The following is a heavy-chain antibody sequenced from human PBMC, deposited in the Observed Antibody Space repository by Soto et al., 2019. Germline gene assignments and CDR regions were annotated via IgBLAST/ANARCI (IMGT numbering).Heavy chain of an antibody. CDR2: INPNSGNT. CDR3: ARVQQVRGCEP. V-gene: IGHV1-8*02. J-gene: IGHJ1*01. Sequence: QVQLVQSGAEVKKPGASVKVSCKASGYTFTSYDINWVRQATGQGLEWMGWINPNSGNTSYAQKFQGRVTMTRNTAISTGSWVMGRLSSEDTAVYCWARVQQVRGCEPWGQGTRVTVSS. CDR1: GYTFTSYD. D-gene: IGHD6-13*01.